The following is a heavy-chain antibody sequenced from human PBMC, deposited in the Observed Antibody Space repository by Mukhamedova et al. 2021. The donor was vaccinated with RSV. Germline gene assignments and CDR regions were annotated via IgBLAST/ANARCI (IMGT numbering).Heavy chain of an antibody. CDR2: NK. J-gene: IGHJ4*02. CDR3: AKDSGAYGVFDS. Sequence: NKYYAESVRGRFTISRDSSKKMLYLQLNSLSDDDTAVYYCAKDSGAYGVFDSRGQGTLVTV. D-gene: IGHD1-26*01. V-gene: IGHV3-33*06.